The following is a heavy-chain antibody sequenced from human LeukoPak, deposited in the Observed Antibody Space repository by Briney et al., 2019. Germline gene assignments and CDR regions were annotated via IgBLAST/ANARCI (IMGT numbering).Heavy chain of an antibody. D-gene: IGHD6-25*01. CDR3: ARRFDRNSRGAFDH. Sequence: SSETLSLTCTVSGGSISTTTYYWGYIRQPPGKGLEWIGSIAYSGSTYYNPSLRSRVSISIDTSENHFSLKLSSVTAADTAVYYCARRFDRNSRGAFDHWGQGSLVTVSS. J-gene: IGHJ4*02. CDR1: GGSISTTTYY. V-gene: IGHV4-39*01. CDR2: IAYSGST.